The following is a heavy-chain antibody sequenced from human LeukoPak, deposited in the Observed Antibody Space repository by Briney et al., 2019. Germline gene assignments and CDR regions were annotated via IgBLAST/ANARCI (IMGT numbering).Heavy chain of an antibody. D-gene: IGHD1-26*01. Sequence: PSETLSLTCTVSGGSISSSGYYWGWIRQPPGKGLEWIASIYYSGSTYYNPSLKSRVTISVDTSKNQLSLKLSSLTAADTAVYYCARLLGWELYYFDYWGQGTLVTVSS. CDR1: GGSISSSGYY. CDR2: IYYSGST. CDR3: ARLLGWELYYFDY. V-gene: IGHV4-39*01. J-gene: IGHJ4*02.